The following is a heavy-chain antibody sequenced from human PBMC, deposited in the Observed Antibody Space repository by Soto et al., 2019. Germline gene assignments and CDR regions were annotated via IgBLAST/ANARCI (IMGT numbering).Heavy chain of an antibody. V-gene: IGHV3-23*01. J-gene: IGHJ2*01. CDR3: AKEASVPSLGEFWYFDL. CDR1: GFSFSNYG. D-gene: IGHD3-10*01. Sequence: EVHLLESGGGLVQPGGSLRLSCAASGFSFSNYGMTWVRQAPGKGLEWVSSVSADGQTTYYAESVRCRFTISRDSSKGTLYLQMDSLRADDTAVYYCAKEASVPSLGEFWYFDLWGRGTHVTVSS. CDR2: VSADGQTT.